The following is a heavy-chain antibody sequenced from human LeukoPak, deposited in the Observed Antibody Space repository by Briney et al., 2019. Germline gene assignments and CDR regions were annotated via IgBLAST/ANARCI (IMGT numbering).Heavy chain of an antibody. Sequence: GGSLRLSCSVSGFTFSTYVRHWVRQAPGKGLEYVSAISSNGDNTYYADSVKGRFPISRDNSKNTLYLQMSSLRADDTAVYYCVRGTGYWGQGTLVTVSS. CDR2: ISSNGDNT. V-gene: IGHV3-64D*06. CDR3: VRGTGY. J-gene: IGHJ4*02. CDR1: GFTFSTYV.